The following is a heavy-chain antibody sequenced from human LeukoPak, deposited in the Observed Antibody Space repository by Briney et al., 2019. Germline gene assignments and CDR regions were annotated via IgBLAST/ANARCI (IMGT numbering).Heavy chain of an antibody. CDR1: GFTFSSTS. J-gene: IGHJ4*02. D-gene: IGHD6-13*01. Sequence: GGSLRLSCAASGFTFSSTSMSWVRQAPGKGLEWVAVTVGGGDGTYYADSVKGRFTISRDNSNNTLYLQMNSLRAEDTAVYYCAKEGDSSSWHYDYWGQGTLVTVSS. CDR2: TVGGGDGT. CDR3: AKEGDSSSWHYDY. V-gene: IGHV3-23*01.